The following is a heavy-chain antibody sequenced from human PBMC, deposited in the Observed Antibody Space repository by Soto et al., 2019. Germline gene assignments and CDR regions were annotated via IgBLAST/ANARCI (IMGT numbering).Heavy chain of an antibody. V-gene: IGHV1-69*13. CDR2: IIPIFGTA. CDR3: ARDRQSSSPHWYFDL. Sequence: SVKVSCKASGGTFSSYAISWVRQAPGQGLEWMGGIIPIFGTANYAQKFQGRVTITADESTSTAYMELSSLRSEDTAVYYCARDRQSSSPHWYFDLWGRGTLVTVSS. J-gene: IGHJ2*01. CDR1: GGTFSSYA. D-gene: IGHD6-6*01.